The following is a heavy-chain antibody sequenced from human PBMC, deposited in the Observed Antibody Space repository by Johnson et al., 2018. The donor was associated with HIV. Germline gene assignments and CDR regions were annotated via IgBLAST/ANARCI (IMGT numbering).Heavy chain of an antibody. CDR1: GFTFDDYG. J-gene: IGHJ3*02. CDR3: ARAYSGSYSPRSAFDI. D-gene: IGHD1-26*01. Sequence: EVQLVESGGGVVRPGGSLRLSCAASGFTFDDYGMSWVRQAPGKGLEWVSGINWKGGRTGYADSVKGRFTISRDNAKNSLYLQMNSLRAEDTALYYCARAYSGSYSPRSAFDIWGQGTMVTVSS. V-gene: IGHV3-20*04. CDR2: INWKGGRT.